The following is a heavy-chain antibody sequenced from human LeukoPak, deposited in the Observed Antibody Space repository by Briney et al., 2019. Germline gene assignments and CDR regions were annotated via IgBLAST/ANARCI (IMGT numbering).Heavy chain of an antibody. D-gene: IGHD1-26*01. Sequence: PSETLSLTCTVSGGSISSYYWSWIRQPPGKGLEWIGSIYYSGSTYYNPSLKSRVTISVDTSKNQFSLNLSSVTAADTAVYYCARDDSGSYLLDYWGQGTLVIVSS. CDR3: ARDDSGSYLLDY. J-gene: IGHJ4*02. CDR1: GGSISSYY. CDR2: IYYSGST. V-gene: IGHV4-59*05.